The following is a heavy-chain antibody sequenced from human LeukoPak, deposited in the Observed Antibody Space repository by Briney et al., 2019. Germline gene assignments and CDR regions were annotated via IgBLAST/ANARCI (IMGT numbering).Heavy chain of an antibody. D-gene: IGHD3-10*01. CDR3: ARERSETIDY. CDR2: ISSGSSTI. Sequence: GGSLRLSCAASGFSFSTYGMDWVRQAPGKGLEWVSHISSGSSTIYYADSVKGRFTISRDNAKNSLYLQMNSLRAEDTAVYYCARERSETIDYWGQGTLVPVSS. J-gene: IGHJ4*02. V-gene: IGHV3-48*01. CDR1: GFSFSTYG.